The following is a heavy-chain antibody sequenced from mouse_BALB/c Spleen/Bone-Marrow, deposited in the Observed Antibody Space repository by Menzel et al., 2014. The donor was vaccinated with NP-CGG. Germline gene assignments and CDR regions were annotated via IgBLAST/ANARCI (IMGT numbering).Heavy chain of an antibody. CDR1: GYTFTSYY. J-gene: IGHJ4*01. V-gene: IGHV1S81*02. Sequence: QVQLQQPGAELVKPGASVKLSCKASGYTFTSYYMYWVKQRPGQGLEWIGEINPSNGGTNFNEEFKSKATLTVDKSSSTAYMQLSSLTSEDSAVYYCTRGRRDAMDYWGQGTSVTVSS. CDR3: TRGRRDAMDY. CDR2: INPSNGGT.